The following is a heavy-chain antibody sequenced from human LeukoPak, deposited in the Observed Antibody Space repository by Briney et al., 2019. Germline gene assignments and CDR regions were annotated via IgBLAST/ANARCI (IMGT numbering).Heavy chain of an antibody. CDR2: ISGSGGST. CDR1: GFTFSSYA. CDR3: AKSETHYDSSGFYFDY. D-gene: IGHD3-22*01. V-gene: IGHV3-23*01. Sequence: QPGGSLRLSCAASGFTFSSYAMSWVRQAPGKGLEWVSAISGSGGSTYYADSVKGRFTLSRDNSKNTLYLQMNSLRAEDTAVYYCAKSETHYDSSGFYFDYWGQGTLVTVSS. J-gene: IGHJ4*02.